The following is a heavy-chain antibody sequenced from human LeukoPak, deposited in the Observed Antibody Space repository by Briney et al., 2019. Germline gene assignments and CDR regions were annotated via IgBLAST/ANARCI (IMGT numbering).Heavy chain of an antibody. Sequence: GGSLRLSCTASGFTFGDYAMSWVRQAPGKGLEWVGFIRSKAYGGTTEYAAPVKGRFTISRDDSKSIAYLQMNSLKTKDTAVYYCTRGTIFGVVPEFDYWGQGTLVTVSS. CDR3: TRGTIFGVVPEFDY. D-gene: IGHD3-3*01. J-gene: IGHJ4*02. CDR1: GFTFGDYA. CDR2: IRSKAYGGTT. V-gene: IGHV3-49*04.